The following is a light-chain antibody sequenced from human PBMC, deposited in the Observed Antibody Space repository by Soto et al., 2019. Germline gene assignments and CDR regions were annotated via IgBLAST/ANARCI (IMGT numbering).Light chain of an antibody. J-gene: IGLJ2*01. Sequence: QAVVTQPPSVSGAPGQRVTISCTGSSSNIGAGYDVHWYQQLPGTAPKLLIYGDTNRPSGVPDRFSGSKSDTSASLAITKLQAGDEADYSCQSYDSSLSGSVVFGGGTKLTVL. CDR2: GDT. CDR3: QSYDSSLSGSVV. CDR1: SSNIGAGYD. V-gene: IGLV1-40*01.